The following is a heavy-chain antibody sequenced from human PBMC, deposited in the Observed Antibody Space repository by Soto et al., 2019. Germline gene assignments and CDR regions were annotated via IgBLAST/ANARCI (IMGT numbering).Heavy chain of an antibody. J-gene: IGHJ5*02. CDR1: GYAFTGYY. CDR2: INPNSGGT. Sequence: ASVKVSCKASGYAFTGYYMHWVRQAPGQGLEWMGWINPNSGGTNYAQKFQGRVTMTRDTSISTAYMELSRLRSDDTAVYYCARDVRIVVVVAATLSRENWFDPWGQGILVTVSS. CDR3: ARDVRIVVVVAATLSRENWFDP. D-gene: IGHD2-15*01. V-gene: IGHV1-2*02.